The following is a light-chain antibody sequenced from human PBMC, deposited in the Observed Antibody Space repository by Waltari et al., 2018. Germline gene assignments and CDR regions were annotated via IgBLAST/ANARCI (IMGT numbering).Light chain of an antibody. CDR1: QSLLHSDGKTY. CDR2: EVS. CDR3: MQGIHLRT. Sequence: DIVMTQTPLSLSVTPGQPASISCKSSQSLLHSDGKTYLYCYLQKPGQSPKLLIYEVSRRFAGVPDRFSGSGSGTDFTLKISRVEAEDVGVYYCMQGIHLRTFGQGTNVEIK. V-gene: IGKV2-29*02. J-gene: IGKJ1*01.